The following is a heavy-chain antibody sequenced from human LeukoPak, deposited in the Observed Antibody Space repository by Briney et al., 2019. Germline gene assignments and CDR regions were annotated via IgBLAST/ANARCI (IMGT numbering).Heavy chain of an antibody. CDR2: ISYDGSNK. CDR3: ARDSHGSGSYQDY. Sequence: PGGSLRLYCAASGFTFSSYAMHWVRQAPGKGLEWVAVISYDGSNKYYADSVKGRFTISRDNSKNTLYLQMNSLRAEDTAVYYCARDSHGSGSYQDYWGQGTLVTVSS. V-gene: IGHV3-30-3*01. J-gene: IGHJ4*02. D-gene: IGHD3-10*01. CDR1: GFTFSSYA.